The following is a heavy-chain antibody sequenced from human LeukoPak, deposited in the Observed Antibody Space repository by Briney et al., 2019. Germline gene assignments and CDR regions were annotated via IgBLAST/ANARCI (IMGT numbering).Heavy chain of an antibody. CDR3: ARDLSLNYYDSSGMIGY. CDR2: ISAYNGNT. CDR1: GYTFTSYG. Sequence: ASVKVSCKASGYTFTSYGISWVRQAPGQGLEWMGWISAYNGNTNYAQKLQGRVTMTTDTSTSTACMELRSLRSDDTAVYYCARDLSLNYYDSSGMIGYWGQGTLVTASS. J-gene: IGHJ4*02. D-gene: IGHD3-22*01. V-gene: IGHV1-18*01.